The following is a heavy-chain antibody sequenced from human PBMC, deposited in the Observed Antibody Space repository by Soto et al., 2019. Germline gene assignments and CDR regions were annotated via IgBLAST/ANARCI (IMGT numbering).Heavy chain of an antibody. CDR1: GGTITTTEYH. Sequence: SETLSVTCTVSGGTITTTEYHWSWIRQSPGKSLEWIGYIYHRGSTFYSPSLQSRVTISVDTSQNQFSLNLSSVTAADTAVYYCVRDRGGYGSNDCWGQGTLVTVSA. V-gene: IGHV4-30-4*01. CDR3: VRDRGGYGSNDC. J-gene: IGHJ4*02. CDR2: IYHRGST. D-gene: IGHD3-10*01.